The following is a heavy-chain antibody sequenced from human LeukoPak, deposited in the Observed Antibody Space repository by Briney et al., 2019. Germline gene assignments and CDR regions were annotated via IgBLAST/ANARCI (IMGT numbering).Heavy chain of an antibody. Sequence: SETLSLTCTVSGGSISSSSYYWGWIRQPPGKGLEWMGSNYYTGSTYYNPSLKSRVTISVGTSKYQFSLKLSSVPAADTAVYYCARLHYGGNYGYYYYYMDVWGKGTTVTISS. CDR2: NYYTGST. V-gene: IGHV4-39*01. CDR1: GGSISSSSYY. CDR3: ARLHYGGNYGYYYYYMDV. D-gene: IGHD4-23*01. J-gene: IGHJ6*03.